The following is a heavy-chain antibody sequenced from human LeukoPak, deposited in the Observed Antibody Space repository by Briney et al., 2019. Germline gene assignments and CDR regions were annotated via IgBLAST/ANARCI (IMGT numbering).Heavy chain of an antibody. CDR2: ISGSGSHT. CDR3: VKNGEPHYYMDV. CDR1: GFTFTTYG. Sequence: PGGSLRLSCAASGFTFTTYGMNWVRQAPGKGLEWVSAISGSGSHTYYADFVKGRLTTSRDSSKKILYLQINSLTAEYTAVYYCVKNGEPHYYMDVWGKGTTVTVSS. V-gene: IGHV3-23*01. D-gene: IGHD1-14*01. J-gene: IGHJ6*03.